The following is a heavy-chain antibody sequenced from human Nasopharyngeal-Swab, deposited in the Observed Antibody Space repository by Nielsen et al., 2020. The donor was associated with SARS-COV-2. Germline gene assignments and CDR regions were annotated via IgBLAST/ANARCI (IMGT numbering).Heavy chain of an antibody. CDR2: INHSGST. CDR1: GGSFSGYY. Sequence: SETLSLTCAVYGGSFSGYYWSWIRQPPGKGLEWIGEINHSGSTNYNPSLKSRVTISVDTSKSQFSLKLSSVTAADTAAYYCARGVPTFYWGQGTLVTVSS. CDR3: ARGVPTFY. J-gene: IGHJ4*02. V-gene: IGHV4-34*01.